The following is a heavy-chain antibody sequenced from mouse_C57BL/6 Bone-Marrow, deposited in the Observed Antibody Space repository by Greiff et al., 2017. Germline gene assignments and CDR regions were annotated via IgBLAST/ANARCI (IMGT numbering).Heavy chain of an antibody. Sequence: QVQLQQSGAELARPGASVKLSCKASGYTFTSYGISWVKQRTGQGLEWIGEIYPRSGNTYYNEKFKGKATLTADKSSSTAYMELRSLTSEDSAVYLCAGLRLRRSWYFDVWGTGTTVTVSS. V-gene: IGHV1-81*01. CDR3: AGLRLRRSWYFDV. CDR2: IYPRSGNT. CDR1: GYTFTSYG. D-gene: IGHD2-4*01. J-gene: IGHJ1*03.